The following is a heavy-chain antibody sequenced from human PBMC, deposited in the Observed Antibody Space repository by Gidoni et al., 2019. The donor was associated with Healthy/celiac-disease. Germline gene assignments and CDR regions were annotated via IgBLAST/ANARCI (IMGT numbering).Heavy chain of an antibody. D-gene: IGHD3-16*02. CDR2: ISGSGGST. V-gene: IGHV3-23*01. Sequence: SYAMSWVRQAPGKGLEWVSAISGSGGSTYYADSVKGRFTISRDNSKNTLYLQMNSLRAEDTAVYYCANGGGGVIVSRYYYYGMDVWGQGTTVTVSS. J-gene: IGHJ6*02. CDR1: SYA. CDR3: ANGGGGVIVSRYYYYGMDV.